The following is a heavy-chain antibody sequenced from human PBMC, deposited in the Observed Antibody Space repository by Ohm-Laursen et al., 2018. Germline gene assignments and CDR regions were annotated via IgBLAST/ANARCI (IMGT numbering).Heavy chain of an antibody. J-gene: IGHJ4*02. Sequence: SLRLSCAAPGFTFSSYWMSWVRQAPGKGLEWVASLKQDGSKIYYADSVKGRSTISRDSAKNSLYLQMNSLRVEDTAVYYCARNPYDYWGQGTLVTVSS. CDR3: ARNPYDY. CDR1: GFTFSSYW. D-gene: IGHD1-14*01. V-gene: IGHV3-7*01. CDR2: LKQDGSKI.